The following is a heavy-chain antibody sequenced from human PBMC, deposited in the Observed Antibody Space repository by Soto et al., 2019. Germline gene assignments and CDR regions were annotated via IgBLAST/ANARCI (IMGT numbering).Heavy chain of an antibody. Sequence: PSQTLSLTCAISGDSVSSNSAAWNWIRQSPSRGLEWLGRTYYRSKWYNDYAVSVKSRITINPDTSKNQFSLQLNSVTPEDTAVYYCARDLSIAAAGRELMDVWGQGPTVTVSS. J-gene: IGHJ6*02. CDR3: ARDLSIAAAGRELMDV. CDR2: TYYRSKWYN. V-gene: IGHV6-1*01. D-gene: IGHD6-13*01. CDR1: GDSVSSNSAA.